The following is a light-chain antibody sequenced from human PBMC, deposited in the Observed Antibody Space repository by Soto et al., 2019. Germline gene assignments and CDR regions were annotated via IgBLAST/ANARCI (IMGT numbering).Light chain of an antibody. Sequence: IQMPQSPSTLSRSFRDPVTIPSRASQTISSWLAWYQQKPGKAPKLLIYKASTLKSGVPSRFSGSGSGTEFTLTISSLQPDDFATYYCQHYNSYSEAFGQGTKVDI. J-gene: IGKJ1*01. CDR1: QTISSW. CDR3: QHYNSYSEA. V-gene: IGKV1-5*03. CDR2: KAS.